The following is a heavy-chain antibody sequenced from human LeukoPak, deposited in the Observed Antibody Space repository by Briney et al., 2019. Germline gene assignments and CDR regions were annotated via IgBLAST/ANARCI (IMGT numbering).Heavy chain of an antibody. D-gene: IGHD2-2*01. CDR1: GFTFDDYA. CDR2: ISWNSGSI. Sequence: GGSLRLSCAASGFTFDDYAMHWVRQAPGKGLEWVSGISWNSGSIGYADSVKGRFTISRDNSKNTLYLQMNSLRAEDTAVYYCASPTEYCSSTSCYRAAYYYYGMDVWGQGTTVTVSS. CDR3: ASPTEYCSSTSCYRAAYYYYGMDV. J-gene: IGHJ6*02. V-gene: IGHV3-9*01.